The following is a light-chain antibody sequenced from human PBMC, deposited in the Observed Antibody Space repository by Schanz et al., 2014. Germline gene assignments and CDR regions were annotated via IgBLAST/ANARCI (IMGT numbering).Light chain of an antibody. Sequence: QSALTQPASVSGSPGQSITISCTGTSSDVGGYNYVSWYQQHPGKAPKLMIYDVNNRPSGVSNRFSASNSGNTASLTISGLQAEDEADYYCSSYTTSSTLWVFGGGTKLTVL. J-gene: IGLJ3*02. CDR2: DVN. CDR3: SSYTTSSTLWV. V-gene: IGLV2-14*01. CDR1: SSDVGGYNY.